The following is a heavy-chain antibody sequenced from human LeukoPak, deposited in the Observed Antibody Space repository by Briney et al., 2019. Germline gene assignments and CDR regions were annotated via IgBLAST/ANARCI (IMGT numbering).Heavy chain of an antibody. D-gene: IGHD3-3*01. Sequence: HPGGSLRLSCAASGFTFTGHTMTWLRQAPGKGLEWVSIIGGRDDRTCYADSVKGRFTISRDNSKNTLYLQMNSLRGEDTAVYYCAKDPNPFYDFWSGYKWGQGTLVTVSS. CDR1: GFTFTGHT. J-gene: IGHJ4*02. CDR3: AKDPNPFYDFWSGYK. CDR2: IGGRDDRT. V-gene: IGHV3-23*01.